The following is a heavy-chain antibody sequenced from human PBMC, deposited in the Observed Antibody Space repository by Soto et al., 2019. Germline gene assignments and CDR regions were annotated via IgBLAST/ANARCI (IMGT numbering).Heavy chain of an antibody. CDR2: IIPIFGTA. CDR1: GGTFSRYA. V-gene: IGHV1-69*06. J-gene: IGHJ6*02. D-gene: IGHD6-6*01. Sequence: ASVKVSCKASGGTFSRYAISWVRQAPGQGLEWMGGIIPIFGTANYAQKFQGRVTITADKSTSTAYMELSSLRSEDTAVYYCASLHSSSSRADYYYGMDVWGQGTTVTVSS. CDR3: ASLHSSSSRADYYYGMDV.